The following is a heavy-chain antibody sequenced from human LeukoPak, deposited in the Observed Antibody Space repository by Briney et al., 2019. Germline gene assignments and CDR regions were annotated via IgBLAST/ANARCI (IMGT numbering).Heavy chain of an antibody. Sequence: GAALKSSCTAPGSSFTSYWIGWVRQMRGKGLGWMGMIYPGDTDSRSHPFYQGQVTTSADKSMSTAYLQWSRLKASDTAVYYCARQARGGSPWFDAWGQGTLVTVSS. CDR1: GSSFTSYW. CDR2: IYPGDTDS. D-gene: IGHD5-12*01. J-gene: IGHJ5*02. CDR3: ARQARGGSPWFDA. V-gene: IGHV5-51*01.